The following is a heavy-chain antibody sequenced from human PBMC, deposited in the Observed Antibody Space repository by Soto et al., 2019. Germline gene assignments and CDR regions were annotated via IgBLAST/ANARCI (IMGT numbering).Heavy chain of an antibody. CDR1: GFTFSSYA. Sequence: GGSLRLSCTASGFTFSSYAMSWVRQAPGKGLECVSAISGSGGSTYYVDSGKGRFTISRENYKNTLYLPMNSLRAEDTAVSYCAKDPIYTGHWFDSWGQGTLVTVSS. J-gene: IGHJ5*01. V-gene: IGHV3-23*01. D-gene: IGHD2-2*02. CDR2: ISGSGGST. CDR3: AKDPIYTGHWFDS.